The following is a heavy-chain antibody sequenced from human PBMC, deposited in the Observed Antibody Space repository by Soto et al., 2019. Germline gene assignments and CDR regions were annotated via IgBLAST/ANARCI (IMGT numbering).Heavy chain of an antibody. J-gene: IGHJ4*02. V-gene: IGHV1-24*01. Sequence: RASVKVSCKVSGYTLTGLSMHWVRQAPGKGLEWMGGFDPEDGETIYAQRFQGRVTMTEDTSTDTAYMELSSLRSEDTAVYYCATMSTLFDYWGQGTLVTVSS. CDR2: FDPEDGET. CDR1: GYTLTGLS. CDR3: ATMSTLFDY.